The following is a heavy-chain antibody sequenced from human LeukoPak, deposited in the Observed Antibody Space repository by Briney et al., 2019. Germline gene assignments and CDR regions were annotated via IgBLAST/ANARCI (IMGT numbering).Heavy chain of an antibody. CDR3: ARRVRYSSSNKGARFDP. J-gene: IGHJ5*02. D-gene: IGHD6-6*01. V-gene: IGHV3-7*01. CDR1: GFTFSSYW. CDR2: IKQDGSEK. Sequence: PGGSLRLSCAASGFTFSSYWMSWVRQAPGKGLEWVANIKQDGSEKYYVDSVKGRFTISRDNAKNSLYLQMNSLRAEDTAVYYCARRVRYSSSNKGARFDPWGQGTLVTVSS.